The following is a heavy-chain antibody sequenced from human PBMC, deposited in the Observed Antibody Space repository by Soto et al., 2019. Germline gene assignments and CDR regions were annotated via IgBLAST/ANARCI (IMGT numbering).Heavy chain of an antibody. CDR3: AREKGYISGPKNFDY. D-gene: IGHD5-12*01. CDR1: CASISSGDYF. V-gene: IGHV4-30-4*01. CDR2: IYDSGSS. J-gene: IGHJ4*02. Sequence: SETLSLTCTVSCASISSGDYFWSWIRQSPRKGLEWIGYIYDSGSSYYNPSLKSRVTMSVDTSKNQFSLKLRSVTAADTAVYYCAREKGYISGPKNFDYWGQGTLVTVSS.